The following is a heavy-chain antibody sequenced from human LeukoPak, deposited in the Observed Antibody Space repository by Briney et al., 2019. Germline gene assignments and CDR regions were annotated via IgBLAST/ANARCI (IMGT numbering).Heavy chain of an antibody. CDR1: GFTFSSYA. V-gene: IGHV3-23*01. CDR2: ISGSGGST. CDR3: AKLLPKQWLVPGLNY. Sequence: PGGSLRLSCAASGFTFSSYAMSWVRQAPGKGLKWVSAISGSGGSTYYADSVKGRFTISRNNSKNTLYLQMNSLRAEDTAVYYCAKLLPKQWLVPGLNYWGQGTLVTVSS. D-gene: IGHD6-19*01. J-gene: IGHJ4*02.